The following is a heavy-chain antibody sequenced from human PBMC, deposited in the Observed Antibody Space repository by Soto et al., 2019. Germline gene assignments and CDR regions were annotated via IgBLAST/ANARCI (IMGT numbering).Heavy chain of an antibody. D-gene: IGHD3-16*01. CDR1: GFTFDDYT. CDR3: ARGVAARWGRGDYFDH. J-gene: IGHJ4*02. CDR2: ISWNGDRI. V-gene: IGHV3-43*01. Sequence: EVQLVESGGAVVQPGGSLRLSCAASGFTFDDYTLHWVRQAPGKGLEWVSLISWNGDRIYYADSVKGRFSVSRDNSKNSLYLQMNSLRTEDIALYYCARGVAARWGRGDYFDHWGQGTLVTVSS.